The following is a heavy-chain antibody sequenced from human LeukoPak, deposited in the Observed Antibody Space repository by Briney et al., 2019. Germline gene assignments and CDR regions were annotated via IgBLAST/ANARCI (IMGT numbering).Heavy chain of an antibody. V-gene: IGHV4-31*03. J-gene: IGHJ4*02. CDR1: GGSISSGGYY. CDR2: IYYSGST. CDR3: ARDDRGSGSYPY. D-gene: IGHD3-10*01. Sequence: SETLSLTCTVSGGSISSGGYYWSWIRQHPGKGLEWIGYIYYSGSTYYNPSLKSRVTISVDTSKNQFSLKLSSETAADTAVYYCARDDRGSGSYPYWGQGTLVTVSS.